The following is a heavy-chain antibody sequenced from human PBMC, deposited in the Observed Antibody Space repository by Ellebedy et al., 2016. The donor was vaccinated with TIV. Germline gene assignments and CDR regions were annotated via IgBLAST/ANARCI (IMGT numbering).Heavy chain of an antibody. Sequence: GGSLRLXXAASGFTFSSYAMSWVRQAPGKGLEWVSAISGSGGSTYYADSVKGRFTISRDNSKNTLYLQMNSLRAEDTAVYYCAKDIVATTYYYYGMDVWGQGTTVTVSS. D-gene: IGHD5-12*01. J-gene: IGHJ6*02. CDR3: AKDIVATTYYYYGMDV. CDR2: ISGSGGST. V-gene: IGHV3-23*01. CDR1: GFTFSSYA.